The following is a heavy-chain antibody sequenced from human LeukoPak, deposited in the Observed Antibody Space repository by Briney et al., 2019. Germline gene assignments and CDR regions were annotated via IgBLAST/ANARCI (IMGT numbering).Heavy chain of an antibody. V-gene: IGHV3-64*04. CDR1: GFTFSNYA. J-gene: IGHJ4*02. D-gene: IGHD5-24*01. CDR2: IGPNGGDA. CDR3: ARCDVGDGYSHY. Sequence: PGGSLRLSCSASGFTFSNYAMNWFRQAPGKGLEYVSVIGPNGGDAYYADSVKGRFTISRDNSKNTLYLQMNSLRTEDTAVYYCARCDVGDGYSHYWGQGTLVTVSS.